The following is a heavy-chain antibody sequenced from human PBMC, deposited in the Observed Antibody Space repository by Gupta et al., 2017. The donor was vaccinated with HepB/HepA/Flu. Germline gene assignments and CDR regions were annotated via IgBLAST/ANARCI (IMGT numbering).Heavy chain of an antibody. Sequence: EVQLLESGGGLVQPGGSLRLSCVASGFMFNNYGMNWVRRAPGKGLEWVSSISGVGGSTYYADSVRGRVTISRDNSKNTVYLQMNSLRVEDTAIDYCAKDLWQQLVYFDSWGQGTLVTVSA. J-gene: IGHJ4*02. V-gene: IGHV3-23*01. CDR2: ISGVGGST. CDR1: GFMFNNYG. D-gene: IGHD1-1*01. CDR3: AKDLWQQLVYFDS.